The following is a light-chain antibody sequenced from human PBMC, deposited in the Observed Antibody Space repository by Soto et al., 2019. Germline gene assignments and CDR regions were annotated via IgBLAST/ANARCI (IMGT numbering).Light chain of an antibody. CDR1: SSDVGAYNY. V-gene: IGLV2-14*03. CDR3: SSYTSTNVYV. CDR2: DVS. Sequence: QSVLTQPASVSGSPGQWITISCTGTSSDVGAYNYVSWYQQHPGEAPKLLIYDVSNRPSGVSNRFSGSKSGNTASLTISGLQAEDEADYYCSSYTSTNVYVFATGTKVTVL. J-gene: IGLJ1*01.